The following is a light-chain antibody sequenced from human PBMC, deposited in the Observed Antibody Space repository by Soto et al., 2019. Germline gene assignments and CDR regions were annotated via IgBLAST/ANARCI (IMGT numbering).Light chain of an antibody. J-gene: IGLJ3*02. CDR3: GTWDSSLSAWV. CDR2: DNN. V-gene: IGLV1-51*01. Sequence: QSVLTQPPSVSAAPGQKVTISCSGSSSNIANNYVSWYQQFPETAPKLLIFDNNQRPSGIPDRFSGSKSGTSATLGITGLQTGDEADYYCGTWDSSLSAWVFGGGTKLTVL. CDR1: SSNIANNY.